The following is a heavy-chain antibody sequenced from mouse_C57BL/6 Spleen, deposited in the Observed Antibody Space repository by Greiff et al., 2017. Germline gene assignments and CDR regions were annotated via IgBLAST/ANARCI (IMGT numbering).Heavy chain of an antibody. CDR3: ARSYYTWYFDV. CDR1: GYAFSSYW. J-gene: IGHJ1*03. Sequence: QVQLQQSGAELVKPGASVKIPCKASGYAFSSYWMNWVKQRPGKGLEWIGQIYPGDGDTNYNGKFKGKATLTADKSSSTAYMQLSSLTSEDSAVYFCARSYYTWYFDVWGTGTTVTVSS. CDR2: IYPGDGDT. D-gene: IGHD2-12*01. V-gene: IGHV1-80*01.